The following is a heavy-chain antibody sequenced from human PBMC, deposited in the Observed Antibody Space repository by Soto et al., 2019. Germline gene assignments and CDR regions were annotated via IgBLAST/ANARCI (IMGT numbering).Heavy chain of an antibody. Sequence: QVQLVQSGAEVKKPGSSVKVSCKASGGTFSSYAISWVRQAPGQGLEWMGGIIPIFGTANYAQKFQGRVTITADESTSTAYMEQSSLRSEDTAVYYCARSLNIVVVTAIFYYYGMDVWGQGTTVTVSS. CDR1: GGTFSSYA. J-gene: IGHJ6*02. D-gene: IGHD2-21*02. CDR2: IIPIFGTA. V-gene: IGHV1-69*12. CDR3: ARSLNIVVVTAIFYYYGMDV.